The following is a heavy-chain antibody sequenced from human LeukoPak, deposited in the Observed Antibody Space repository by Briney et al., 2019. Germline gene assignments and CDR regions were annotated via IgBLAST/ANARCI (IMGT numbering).Heavy chain of an antibody. CDR3: ARPVDTAMVTVDY. V-gene: IGHV3-48*01. J-gene: IGHJ4*02. CDR2: ISTSSSAI. D-gene: IGHD5-18*01. Sequence: GGSLRLSCAASGFTFSSYSMNWVRQAPGKGLEWVSYISTSSSAIYYADSVKGRFTISRDNAKNSLYLQMNSLRAEDTAVYYCARPVDTAMVTVDYWGQGTLVTVSS. CDR1: GFTFSSYS.